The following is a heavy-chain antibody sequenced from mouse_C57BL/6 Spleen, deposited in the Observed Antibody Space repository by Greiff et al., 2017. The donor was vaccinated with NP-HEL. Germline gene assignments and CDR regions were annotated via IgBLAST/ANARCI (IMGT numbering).Heavy chain of an antibody. J-gene: IGHJ4*01. CDR1: GYTFTDYY. CDR3: ARSNYYGSSLYAMDD. CDR2: IYPGSGNT. D-gene: IGHD1-1*01. Sequence: QVQLQQSGAELVRPGASVKLSCKASGYTFTDYYINWVKQRPGQGLEWIARIYPGSGNTYYNEKFKGKATLTAEKSSSTAYMQLSSLTSEDAAVYFCARSNYYGSSLYAMDDWGQGTSVTVSS. V-gene: IGHV1-76*01.